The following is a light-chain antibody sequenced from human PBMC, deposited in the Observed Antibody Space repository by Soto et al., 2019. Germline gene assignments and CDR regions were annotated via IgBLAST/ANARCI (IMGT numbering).Light chain of an antibody. V-gene: IGLV2-8*01. Sequence: QSVLTQPPSASGSPGQSVTISCTGTSSDVGVYNYVSWYQQHPGKAPKLMIYEVSKRPSGVPDRFSGSKSGNTASLTVSGLQAEDEADYYCSSYAGSANYVFGTGTKLTVL. J-gene: IGLJ1*01. CDR1: SSDVGVYNY. CDR3: SSYAGSANYV. CDR2: EVS.